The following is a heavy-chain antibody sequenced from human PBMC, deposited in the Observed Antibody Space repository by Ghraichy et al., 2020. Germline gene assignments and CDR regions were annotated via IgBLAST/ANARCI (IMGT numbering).Heavy chain of an antibody. CDR3: ARHVVEKWELPRMAWGNWFDP. V-gene: IGHV4-39*01. J-gene: IGHJ5*02. D-gene: IGHD1-26*01. CDR1: GGSISSSSYY. CDR2: IYYSGST. Sequence: SETLSLTCTVSGGSISSSSYYWGWIRQPPGKGLEWIGSIYYSGSTYYNPSLKSRVTISVDTSKNQFSLKLSSVTAADTAVYYCARHVVEKWELPRMAWGNWFDPWGQGTLVTVSS.